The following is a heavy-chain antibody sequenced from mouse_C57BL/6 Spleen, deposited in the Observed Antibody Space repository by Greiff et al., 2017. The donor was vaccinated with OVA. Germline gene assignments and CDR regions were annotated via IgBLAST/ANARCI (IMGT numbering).Heavy chain of an antibody. CDR3: ARQTTVVATRYFDV. CDR2: ISGGGGNT. CDR1: GFTFSSYT. J-gene: IGHJ1*03. V-gene: IGHV5-9*01. D-gene: IGHD1-1*01. Sequence: LQQSGGGLVKPGGSLKLSCAASGFTFSSYTMSWVRQTPEKRLEWVATISGGGGNTYYPDSVKGRFTISRDNAKNTLYLQMSSLRSEDTALYYCARQTTVVATRYFDVWGTGTTVTVSS.